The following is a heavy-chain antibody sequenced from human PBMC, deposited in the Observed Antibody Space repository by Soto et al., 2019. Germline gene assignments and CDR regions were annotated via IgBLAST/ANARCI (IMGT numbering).Heavy chain of an antibody. CDR2: ISYDGKKE. CDR3: AKVMQAFGTESWYYYSMDV. D-gene: IGHD3-16*01. J-gene: IGHJ6*03. Sequence: QVQLVQSGGGVVQTGGSLRLSCVASGFTFGNYAMHWVRQAPGKGLEWVAVISYDGKKEFYADFVRGRFTISRDNAKTTVYLQMDSLRGEDTAVYFCAKVMQAFGTESWYYYSMDVWGKGTTVSVSS. V-gene: IGHV3-30*18. CDR1: GFTFGNYA.